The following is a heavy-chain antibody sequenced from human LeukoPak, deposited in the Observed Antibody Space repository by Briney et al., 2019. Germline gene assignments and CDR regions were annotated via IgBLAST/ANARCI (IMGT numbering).Heavy chain of an antibody. V-gene: IGHV3-21*04. CDR2: ISSSSSYI. Sequence: GGSLRLSCAASGFTFSSYSMNWVRQAPGKGLEWVSSISSSSSYIYYADSVKGRFTISRDNAKNSLYLQMNSLRAEDTAVYYCARSGGWYFDYYYYYMDVWGKGTTVTVSS. J-gene: IGHJ6*03. D-gene: IGHD6-19*01. CDR1: GFTFSSYS. CDR3: ARSGGWYFDYYYYYMDV.